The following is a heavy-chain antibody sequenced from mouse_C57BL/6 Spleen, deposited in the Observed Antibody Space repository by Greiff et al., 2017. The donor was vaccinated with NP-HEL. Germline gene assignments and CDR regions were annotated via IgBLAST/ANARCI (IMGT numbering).Heavy chain of an antibody. Sequence: VQLQQPGAELVMPGASVKLSCKASGYTFTSYWMHWVKQRPGQGLEWIGEIDPSDSYTNYNQKFKGKSTLTADKSSSTAYMELRSLTSEDSAVYFCARGFDYWGQGTTLTVSS. V-gene: IGHV1-69*01. J-gene: IGHJ2*01. CDR3: ARGFDY. CDR2: IDPSDSYT. CDR1: GYTFTSYW.